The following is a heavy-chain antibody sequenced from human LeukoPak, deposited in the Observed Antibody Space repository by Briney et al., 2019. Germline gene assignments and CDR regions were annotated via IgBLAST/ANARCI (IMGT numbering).Heavy chain of an antibody. D-gene: IGHD3-22*01. J-gene: IGHJ4*02. CDR2: INHNGNP. V-gene: IGHV4-34*01. Sequence: PSETLSLTCAVYGGSFSDYYWSWIRQPPGKGLEWIGEINHNGNPNDNPSLRSRVTISVDTFKNQFSLKVNSVTAADTAVYYCARRLFDRSGEWVFDYWGQGTLVTVSS. CDR1: GGSFSDYY. CDR3: ARRLFDRSGEWVFDY.